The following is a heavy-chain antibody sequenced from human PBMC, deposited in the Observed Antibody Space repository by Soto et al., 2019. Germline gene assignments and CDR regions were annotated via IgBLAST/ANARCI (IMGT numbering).Heavy chain of an antibody. V-gene: IGHV3-11*06. CDR3: TRGGRSTSYYWEF. CDR2: ISRGGGDT. Sequence: VGSLRLSCAASGLSFSDYSMTWIRQAPVKGPEWVARISRGGGDTEYADTVKGRFTISRDNAKNSLYLQMDSMRAEDTAVYYCTRGGRSTSYYWEFWGQGTLVTVSS. D-gene: IGHD3-10*01. CDR1: GLSFSDYS. J-gene: IGHJ4*02.